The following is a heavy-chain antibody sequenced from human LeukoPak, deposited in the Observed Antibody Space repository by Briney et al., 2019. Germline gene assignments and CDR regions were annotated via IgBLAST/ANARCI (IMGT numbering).Heavy chain of an antibody. CDR3: ARRPQSSSPLDYGMDV. J-gene: IGHJ6*02. CDR2: IIPIFGTA. V-gene: IGHV1-69*01. Sequence: AASVKVSCKASGGTFSSYAISWVRQAPGQGLEWMGGIIPIFGTANYAQKFQGRVTITADESTSTAYMELSSLRSEDTAVYYCARRPQSSSPLDYGMDVWGQGTTVTVSS. CDR1: GGTFSSYA.